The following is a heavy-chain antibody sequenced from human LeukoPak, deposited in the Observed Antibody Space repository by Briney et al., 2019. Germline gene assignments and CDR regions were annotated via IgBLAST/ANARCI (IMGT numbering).Heavy chain of an antibody. J-gene: IGHJ6*03. Sequence: GGSLRLSCAASGFTFSNAWMSWVRQAPGKGLEWVGRIKSKTDGGTTDYAAPVKGRFTISRDDSKNTLYLQMNSLKTEDTAVYYCTTDRDGITMIPYYYYYYMDVWGKGTTVTISS. CDR2: IKSKTDGGTT. D-gene: IGHD3-22*01. V-gene: IGHV3-15*01. CDR3: TTDRDGITMIPYYYYYYMDV. CDR1: GFTFSNAW.